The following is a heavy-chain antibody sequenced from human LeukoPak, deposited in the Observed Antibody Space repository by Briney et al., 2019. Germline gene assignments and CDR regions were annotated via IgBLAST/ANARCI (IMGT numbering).Heavy chain of an antibody. V-gene: IGHV3-33*01. CDR3: ARAYYYGSGRVFDY. D-gene: IGHD3-10*01. CDR1: GFTFSSYG. CDR2: IWYDGSNK. J-gene: IGHJ4*02. Sequence: GRSLRFSCAASGFTFSSYGMHWVRQAPGKGLEWVAVIWYDGSNKYYADSVKGRFTISRDNSKNTLYLQMNSLRAEDTAVYYCARAYYYGSGRVFDYWGQGTLVTVSS.